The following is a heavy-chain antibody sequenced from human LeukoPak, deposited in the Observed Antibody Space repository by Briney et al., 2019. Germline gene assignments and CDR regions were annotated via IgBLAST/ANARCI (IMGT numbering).Heavy chain of an antibody. CDR1: GFTFSTYW. D-gene: IGHD2-15*01. CDR3: ARDSLVVAATIDY. Sequence: GGSLRLSCAASGFTFSTYWMSWVRQAPGKGLEWVSSISSSSSYIYYADSVKGRFTISRDNAKNSLYLQMNSLRAEDTAVYYCARDSLVVAATIDYWGQGTLVTVSS. J-gene: IGHJ4*02. CDR2: ISSSSSYI. V-gene: IGHV3-21*01.